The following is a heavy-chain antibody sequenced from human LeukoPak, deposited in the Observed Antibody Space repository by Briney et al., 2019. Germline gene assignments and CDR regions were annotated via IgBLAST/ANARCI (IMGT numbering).Heavy chain of an antibody. CDR3: ARVGAVTDGAFDI. Sequence: GGSLRLPCAASGFTFSSYWMSWVRQAPGKGLEWVANIKQDGSEKYYVDSVKGRFTISRDNAKNSLYLQMNSLRAEDTAVYYCARVGAVTDGAFDIWGQGTMVTVSS. CDR2: IKQDGSEK. V-gene: IGHV3-7*01. J-gene: IGHJ3*02. CDR1: GFTFSSYW. D-gene: IGHD4-17*01.